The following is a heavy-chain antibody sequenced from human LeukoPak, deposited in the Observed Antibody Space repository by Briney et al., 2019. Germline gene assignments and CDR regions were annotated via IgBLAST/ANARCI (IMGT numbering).Heavy chain of an antibody. J-gene: IGHJ4*02. CDR3: ARYYDFRSGSKYGGLDY. CDR2: IYYSGST. D-gene: IGHD3-3*01. CDR1: GGSISSYY. Sequence: PSETLSLTCTVSGGSISSYYWSWIRQPPGKGLEWIGYIYYSGSTNYNPSLKSRVTISVDTSKNQFSLKLSSVTAADTAVYYCARYYDFRSGSKYGGLDYWGQGTLVTVSS. V-gene: IGHV4-59*01.